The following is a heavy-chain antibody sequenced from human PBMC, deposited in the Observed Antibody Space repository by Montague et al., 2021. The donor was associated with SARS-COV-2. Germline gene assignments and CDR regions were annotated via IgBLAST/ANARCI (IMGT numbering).Heavy chain of an antibody. CDR2: IYNSGTT. D-gene: IGHD4-17*01. J-gene: IGHJ5*02. CDR3: ARHRNYGDHSLDNWFHP. V-gene: IGHV4-39*01. CDR1: GDSTSCPNCY. Sequence: SETLSLTCTVSGDSTSCPNCYWGWIRQAPGKGLDWIGTIYNSGTTYYNPSLKSRLTISIDTSKNQLSLKPTSVTAADTAVYYCARHRNYGDHSLDNWFHPWGQGTLVTVSS.